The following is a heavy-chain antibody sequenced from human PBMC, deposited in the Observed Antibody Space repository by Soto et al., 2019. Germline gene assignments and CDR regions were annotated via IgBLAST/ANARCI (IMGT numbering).Heavy chain of an antibody. D-gene: IGHD6-6*01. CDR2: IYSGGST. CDR1: GFTVSSNY. J-gene: IGHJ6*02. Sequence: EVQLVETGGGLIQPGGSLRLSCAASGFTVSSNYMSWVRQAPGKGLEWVSVIYSGGSTYYADSVKGRFTISRDNSKNTLDIQMNSLRAEDTAVYYCAREEYSSAGRDVGMDVWGQGTTVTVSS. V-gene: IGHV3-53*02. CDR3: AREEYSSAGRDVGMDV.